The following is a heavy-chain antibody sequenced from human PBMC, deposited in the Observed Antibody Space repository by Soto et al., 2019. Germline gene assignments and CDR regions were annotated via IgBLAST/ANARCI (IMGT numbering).Heavy chain of an antibody. D-gene: IGHD3-3*01. CDR1: GFTFSNAW. V-gene: IGHV3-15*01. Sequence: GGSLRLSCAASGFTFSNAWMSWVRQAPGKGLEWVGRIKSKTDGGTTDYAAPVKGRFTISRDDSKNTLYLQMNSLKTEDTAVYYCTTGTRFLRGYYYYYGMDVWGQGTTVTVSS. J-gene: IGHJ6*02. CDR3: TTGTRFLRGYYYYYGMDV. CDR2: IKSKTDGGTT.